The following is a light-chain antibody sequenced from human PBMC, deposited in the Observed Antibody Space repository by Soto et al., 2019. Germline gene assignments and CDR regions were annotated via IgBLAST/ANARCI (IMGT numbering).Light chain of an antibody. CDR3: CSYAGSSPYVV. CDR1: SSDVGSYNL. Sequence: QSALTQPASVSGSPGQSITISCTGTSSDVGSYNLVSWYQQHPGKAPKLMIYEGSKRPSGVSNRFSGSKSGNTASLTISGLQAEDEADYYCCSYAGSSPYVVFGGGTKFTVL. CDR2: EGS. V-gene: IGLV2-23*01. J-gene: IGLJ2*01.